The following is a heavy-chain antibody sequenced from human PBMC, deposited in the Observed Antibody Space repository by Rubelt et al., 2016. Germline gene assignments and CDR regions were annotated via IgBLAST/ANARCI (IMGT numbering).Heavy chain of an antibody. Sequence: QVQLQQWGAGLLKPSETLSLTCAVYGGSFSGYYWSWIRQPPGKGLEWLGEINHSGSTNYNPSLKIRVTISVDTSKNQFSLKLSSVTAADTAVYYCARCAGGGDCYLFDYWGQGTLVTVSS. V-gene: IGHV4-34*01. CDR3: ARCAGGGDCYLFDY. CDR2: INHSGST. CDR1: GGSFSGYY. J-gene: IGHJ4*02. D-gene: IGHD2-21*02.